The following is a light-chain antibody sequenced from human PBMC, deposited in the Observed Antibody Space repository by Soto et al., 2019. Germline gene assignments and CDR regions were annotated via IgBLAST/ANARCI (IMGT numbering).Light chain of an antibody. CDR1: QSVSSN. CDR3: QQYNNWPFT. Sequence: EIVMTQSTATLSVSPGERATLSCRASQSVSSNLAWYQQKPGQAPRLLIYGASTRATGIPARFSGSGSGTEFTLTISSLQSEDFAVYYCQQYNNWPFTFGPGTKVAIK. CDR2: GAS. J-gene: IGKJ3*01. V-gene: IGKV3-15*01.